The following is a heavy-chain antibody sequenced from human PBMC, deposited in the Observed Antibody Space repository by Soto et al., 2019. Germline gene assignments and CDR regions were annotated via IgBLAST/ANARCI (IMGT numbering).Heavy chain of an antibody. V-gene: IGHV4-61*01. Sequence: SETLSLTCTVSGGSVSSGSYYWSWIRQPPGKGLERIGYIYYSGSTNYNPSLKSRVTISVDTSKNQFSLKLSSVTAADTAVYYCARGRFIAAAGRLDYWGQGTLVTVSS. CDR3: ARGRFIAAAGRLDY. CDR2: IYYSGST. J-gene: IGHJ4*02. D-gene: IGHD6-13*01. CDR1: GGSVSSGSYY.